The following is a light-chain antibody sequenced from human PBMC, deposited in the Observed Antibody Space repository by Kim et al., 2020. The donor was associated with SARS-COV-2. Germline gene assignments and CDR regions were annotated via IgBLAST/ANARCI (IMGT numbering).Light chain of an antibody. J-gene: IGKJ1*01. V-gene: IGKV1-27*01. Sequence: APVGDSVTTTCPGSQVISNYLAWFQLKPGKAPKLRIYAASALQTGVPSRFSGSGSGTDFTLTVSSLESEDVATYYCQKCDSAPWTFGQGTKVDIK. CDR3: QKCDSAPWT. CDR1: QVISNY. CDR2: AAS.